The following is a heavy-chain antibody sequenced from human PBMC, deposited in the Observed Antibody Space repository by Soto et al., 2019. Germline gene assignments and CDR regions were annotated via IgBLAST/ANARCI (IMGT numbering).Heavy chain of an antibody. CDR3: VKDHFSFFGVLHPPSSSYGMDV. CDR1: GFTFSSYC. D-gene: IGHD3-3*01. CDR2: INSDGSST. J-gene: IGHJ6*02. V-gene: IGHV3-74*01. Sequence: GSLRLSCAASGFTFSSYCMHWVRQAPGKGLVWVSRINSDGSSTSYADSVKGRFTISRDNAKNTLCLQMNSLRAEDTAVYYCVKDHFSFFGVLHPPSSSYGMDVWGQGTTVTV.